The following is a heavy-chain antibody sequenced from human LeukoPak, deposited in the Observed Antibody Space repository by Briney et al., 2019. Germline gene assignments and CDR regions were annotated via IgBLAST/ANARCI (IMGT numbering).Heavy chain of an antibody. J-gene: IGHJ5*02. Sequence: GGSLRLSCAASGFTFSNAWVSWVRQAPGKGLEWIGRIKSKTDGGTTDYAAPVKGIFTISRDESTNTLYLQMNSLKTEDTAMYYCTLYCTSNSCPNWFDPWGQGTLVTVSS. D-gene: IGHD2-2*01. CDR1: GFTFSNAW. CDR2: IKSKTDGGTT. CDR3: TLYCTSNSCPNWFDP. V-gene: IGHV3-15*01.